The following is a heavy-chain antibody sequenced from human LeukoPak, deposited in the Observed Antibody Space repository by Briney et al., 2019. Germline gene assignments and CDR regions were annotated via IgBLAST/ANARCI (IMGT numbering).Heavy chain of an antibody. J-gene: IGHJ4*02. D-gene: IGHD3-22*01. V-gene: IGHV4-4*07. CDR3: ARDAYDNSFYYS. CDR1: GGSISNYY. CDR2: IYTTGST. Sequence: SETLSLSCTVSGGSISNYYWSWIRQPAGKGLEWIGRIYTTGSTNYNPSLKSRVTMSVDMSKNQFSLKLSSVTAADTAVYYCARDAYDNSFYYSWGQGTLVTVSS.